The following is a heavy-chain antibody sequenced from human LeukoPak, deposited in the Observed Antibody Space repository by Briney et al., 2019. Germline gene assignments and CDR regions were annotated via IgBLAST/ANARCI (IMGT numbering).Heavy chain of an antibody. CDR3: ARDPDGRGAFDI. J-gene: IGHJ3*02. CDR1: GGSIASSSYY. D-gene: IGHD1-14*01. V-gene: IGHV4-39*07. CDR2: IYYSGST. Sequence: SETLSLTCTVSGGSIASSSYYWGWIRQPPGKGLEWIGSIYYSGSTYYNTSIKSRVTISVVSSKNQFSLKLSSVTAADTAVYYCARDPDGRGAFDIWGQGTMVTVSS.